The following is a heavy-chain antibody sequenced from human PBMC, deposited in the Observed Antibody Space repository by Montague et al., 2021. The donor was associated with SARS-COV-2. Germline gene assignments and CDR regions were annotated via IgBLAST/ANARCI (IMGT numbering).Heavy chain of an antibody. D-gene: IGHD3-10*01. CDR2: VCTTGDT. V-gene: IGHV4-61*02. Sequence: TLSLTCTVSGGSVNSGDYFWTWIRQPAGKRLEWIGRVCTTGDTNYNPSLKSRVTISVDTSKNQFSLKLTSVTAADTARHYCASQRGELRFCCSSWGWLPESGDQQYSYYAMDVWGRGTTVTVSS. CDR1: GGSVNSGDYF. J-gene: IGHJ6*02. CDR3: ASQRGELRFCCSSWGWLPESGDQQYSYYAMDV.